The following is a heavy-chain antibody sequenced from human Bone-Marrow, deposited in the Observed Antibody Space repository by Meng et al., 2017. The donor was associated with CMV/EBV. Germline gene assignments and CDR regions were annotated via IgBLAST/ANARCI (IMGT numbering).Heavy chain of an antibody. CDR1: GFTFSGYS. Sequence: GESLKISCAASGFTFSGYSMNWVRQAPGKGLEWVSSISTIRTYIYYADSVKGRFTISRDNAKNSLYLEMNSLRAEDTAVYYCARVRYYDSRGTPGDIDDWGQGTLVTVSS. J-gene: IGHJ4*02. CDR3: ARVRYYDSRGTPGDIDD. CDR2: ISTIRTYI. D-gene: IGHD3-22*01. V-gene: IGHV3-21*01.